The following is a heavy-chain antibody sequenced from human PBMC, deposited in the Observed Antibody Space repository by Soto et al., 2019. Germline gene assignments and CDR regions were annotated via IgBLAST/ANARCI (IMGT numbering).Heavy chain of an antibody. CDR2: IYYSGST. D-gene: IGHD6-6*01. V-gene: IGHV4-59*08. Sequence: SETLSLTCTVSGGSISSYYWSWIRQPPGKGLEWIGYIYYSGSTNYNPSLKSRVTISVDTSKNQFSLKLSSVTAADTAVYYCASSEYSSSSSIDYWGQGTLVTVSS. J-gene: IGHJ4*02. CDR1: GGSISSYY. CDR3: ASSEYSSSSSIDY.